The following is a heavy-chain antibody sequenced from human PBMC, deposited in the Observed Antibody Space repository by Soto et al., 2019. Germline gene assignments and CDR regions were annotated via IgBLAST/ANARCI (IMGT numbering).Heavy chain of an antibody. CDR1: GGSFSGYY. CDR3: ARDKITGLFDY. D-gene: IGHD2-8*02. V-gene: IGHV4-34*01. CDR2: INHSGST. J-gene: IGHJ4*02. Sequence: QVQLQQWGAGLLKPSETLSLTCAVYGGSFSGYYWTWIRQPPGTGLEWIGEINHSGSTNYNPSLKSRVTVSVDASLTQFSLKLTSVTAADPAVYYCARDKITGLFDYWGQGSLGTVSS.